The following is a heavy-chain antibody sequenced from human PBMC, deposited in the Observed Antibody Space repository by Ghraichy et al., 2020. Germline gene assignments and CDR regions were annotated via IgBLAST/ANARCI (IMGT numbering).Heavy chain of an antibody. D-gene: IGHD2-21*02. J-gene: IGHJ4*02. CDR3: ASAYCGGDCWVDY. V-gene: IGHV3-33*01. CDR2: IWYDGSNK. Sequence: GESLNISCAASGFTFSSYGMHWVRQAPGKGLEWVAVIWYDGSNKYYADSVKGRFTISRDNSKNTLYLQMNSLRAEDTAVYYCASAYCGGDCWVDYWGQGTLVTVSS. CDR1: GFTFSSYG.